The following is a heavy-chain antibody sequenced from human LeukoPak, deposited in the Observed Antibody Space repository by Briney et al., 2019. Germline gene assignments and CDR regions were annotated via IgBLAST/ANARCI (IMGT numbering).Heavy chain of an antibody. Sequence: GGSLRLSCAASGFTFSTYAMSWVRQAPGKGLEWVSTIGGSGANTYYADSVRGRFTISRDNSKNTLYLHMNSLRAEDTAVYYCATDGAGFDTWGQGVLVTVSS. CDR1: GFTFSTYA. J-gene: IGHJ5*02. V-gene: IGHV3-23*01. CDR3: ATDGAGFDT. CDR2: IGGSGANT.